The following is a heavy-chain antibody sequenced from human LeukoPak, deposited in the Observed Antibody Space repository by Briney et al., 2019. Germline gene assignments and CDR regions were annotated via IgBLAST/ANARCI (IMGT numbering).Heavy chain of an antibody. CDR3: ARAPGALRALDY. Sequence: ASVKVSCKASGYTFTSYDINWVRQATGQGLEWMGWMNPNSGNTGYAQKFQGRVTITRNTSISTAYMELSSLRSEDTAVYYCARAPGALRALDYWGQGTLVTVSS. J-gene: IGHJ4*02. CDR1: GYTFTSYD. V-gene: IGHV1-8*03. CDR2: MNPNSGNT. D-gene: IGHD3-10*01.